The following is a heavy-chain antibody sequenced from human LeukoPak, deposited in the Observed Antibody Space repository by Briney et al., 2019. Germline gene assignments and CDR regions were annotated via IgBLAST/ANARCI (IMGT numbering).Heavy chain of an antibody. V-gene: IGHV3-23*01. D-gene: IGHD3-22*01. CDR2: ISGSGAST. J-gene: IGHJ4*02. CDR1: GFTFSSYA. Sequence: GGSLRLSCVASGFTFSSYAMSWVRQAPGKGLEWVSGISGSGASTYYADSVKGRFTISRDNSKNTLYLQMNSLRAEDTAVYYCAKDLDSSGYYFDYWGQGTLVTVSS. CDR3: AKDLDSSGYYFDY.